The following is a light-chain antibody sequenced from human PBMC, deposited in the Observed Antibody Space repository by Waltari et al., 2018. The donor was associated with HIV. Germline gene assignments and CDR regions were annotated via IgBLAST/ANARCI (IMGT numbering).Light chain of an antibody. CDR3: QQTYNTPKT. J-gene: IGKJ1*01. Sequence: DIQMTQSPSFLAASVGDRVTITCRASQSISTFLNWYQQRPGKATDLLIYGASSLQSGVPSRFSGSGSGTDFTLTINSLQPEDFATYYCQQTYNTPKTFGQGSKVDIK. V-gene: IGKV1-39*01. CDR2: GAS. CDR1: QSISTF.